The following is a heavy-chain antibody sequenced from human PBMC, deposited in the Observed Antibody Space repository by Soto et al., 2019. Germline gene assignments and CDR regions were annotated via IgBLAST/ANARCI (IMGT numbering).Heavy chain of an antibody. CDR2: IYPGDSDT. Sequence: EVQLVQSGAEVKMPGESLKISCKDSGSSFTNYWISWVRQMPGKGLEWMGIIYPGDSDTRYNPSFQGQVTISADKSVNTAYVQWSSLKASDTGMYFCARHLTTGTKGSYYGMDVWGQGTTVTVS. J-gene: IGHJ6*02. CDR1: GSSFTNYW. D-gene: IGHD1-1*01. CDR3: ARHLTTGTKGSYYGMDV. V-gene: IGHV5-51*01.